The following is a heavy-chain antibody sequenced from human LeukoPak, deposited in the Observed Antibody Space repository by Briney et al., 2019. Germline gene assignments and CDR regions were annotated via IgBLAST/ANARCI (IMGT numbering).Heavy chain of an antibody. V-gene: IGHV3-23*01. Sequence: GGSLRLSCVASGFTFNHYGMNWVRQAPGKGLEWVSIISGSGDSAFYADSVEGRFTISRDNSKNTLYLQMNSLRAEDTAIYYCAQKRGGYTPFDYWGQGTLVTVSS. CDR3: AQKRGGYTPFDY. CDR1: GFTFNHYG. J-gene: IGHJ4*02. CDR2: ISGSGDSA. D-gene: IGHD5-12*01.